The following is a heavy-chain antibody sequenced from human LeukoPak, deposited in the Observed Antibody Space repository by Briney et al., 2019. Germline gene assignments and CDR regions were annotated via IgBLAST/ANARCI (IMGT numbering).Heavy chain of an antibody. Sequence: SDTLSLTCTVSGGSIGSYYWSWLRQPPRKGLEWIGCIYFSGSTNFNPSLKSRVTISVDTSKNQFSLKLSPVTAADTAVYYCARFRTIFGVVVSWFDPWGQGTLVTVSS. J-gene: IGHJ5*02. D-gene: IGHD3-3*01. CDR1: GGSIGSYY. V-gene: IGHV4-59*07. CDR2: IYFSGST. CDR3: ARFRTIFGVVVSWFDP.